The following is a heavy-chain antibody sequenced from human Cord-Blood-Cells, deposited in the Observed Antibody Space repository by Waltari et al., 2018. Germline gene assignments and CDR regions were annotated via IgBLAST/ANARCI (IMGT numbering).Heavy chain of an antibody. D-gene: IGHD3-10*01. Sequence: EVQLVESGGGLVQPGGSLRLSCAASGFTFSSYWMSWVRRAPGKGLEWVANISQEGSEKYYEDSVKGRFTISRDNAKNSLYLQMNSLRAEDTAVYYCARDVEVRGAYFDYWGQGTLVTVSS. CDR2: ISQEGSEK. CDR1: GFTFSSYW. J-gene: IGHJ4*02. V-gene: IGHV3-7*01. CDR3: ARDVEVRGAYFDY.